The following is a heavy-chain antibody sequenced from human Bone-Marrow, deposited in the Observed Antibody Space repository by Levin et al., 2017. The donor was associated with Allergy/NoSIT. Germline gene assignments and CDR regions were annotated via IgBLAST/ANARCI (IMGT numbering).Heavy chain of an antibody. CDR3: ARDRRLVDTAKHQPHQYYYYGMDV. J-gene: IGHJ6*02. CDR1: GFTFSDYY. V-gene: IGHV3-11*01. D-gene: IGHD5-18*01. Sequence: PGGSLRLSCAASGFTFSDYYMSWIRQAPGKGLEWVSYISSSGSTIYYADSVKGRFTISRDNAKNSLYLQMNSLRAEDTAVYYCARDRRLVDTAKHQPHQYYYYGMDVWGQGTTVTVSS. CDR2: ISSSGSTI.